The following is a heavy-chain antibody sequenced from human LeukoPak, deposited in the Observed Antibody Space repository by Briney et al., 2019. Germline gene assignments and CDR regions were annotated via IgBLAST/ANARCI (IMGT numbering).Heavy chain of an antibody. CDR3: ARSYYYGRSGNYSDAFDI. Sequence: SETLSLTCTVSGGSISSYYWSSIRQPPGKGLEWIGYIYYSGSTNYNPSLKSRVTISVDTSKNQFSLKLSSVTAADTAVYYVARSYYYGRSGNYSDAFDIWGQGTMVTVSS. CDR1: GGSISSYY. V-gene: IGHV4-59*01. D-gene: IGHD3-22*01. J-gene: IGHJ3*02. CDR2: IYYSGST.